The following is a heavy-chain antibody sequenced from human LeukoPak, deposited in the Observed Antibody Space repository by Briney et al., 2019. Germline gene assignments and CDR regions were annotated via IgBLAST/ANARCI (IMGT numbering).Heavy chain of an antibody. Sequence: GGSLRLSCAASGFTFSSYWMHWVRQAPGKGLVWVSRINTDGSSTSYADSVKGRFTISRDNAKNTLYLQMNSLRAEDTAVYYCARASRSYGDYEWDYWGQGTLVSVSS. CDR2: INTDGSST. D-gene: IGHD4-17*01. J-gene: IGHJ4*02. CDR1: GFTFSSYW. V-gene: IGHV3-74*01. CDR3: ARASRSYGDYEWDY.